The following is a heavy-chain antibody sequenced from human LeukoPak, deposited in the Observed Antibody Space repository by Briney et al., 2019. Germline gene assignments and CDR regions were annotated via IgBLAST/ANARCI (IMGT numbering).Heavy chain of an antibody. J-gene: IGHJ5*02. V-gene: IGHV4-30-2*01. Sequence: SETLSLTCAVSGGSISSGGYSWSWIRQPPGKGLEWIGYIYHSGSTYYNPSLKRRVTISVDRSKNQFSLKLSSVTAADTAVYYCARQFTGYCSSTSCPYNWFDPWGQGTLVTVSS. CDR3: ARQFTGYCSSTSCPYNWFDP. CDR1: GGSISSGGYS. D-gene: IGHD2-2*01. CDR2: IYHSGST.